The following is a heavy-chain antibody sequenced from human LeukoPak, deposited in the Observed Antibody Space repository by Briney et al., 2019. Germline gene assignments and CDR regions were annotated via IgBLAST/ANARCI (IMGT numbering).Heavy chain of an antibody. V-gene: IGHV1-3*01. CDR1: GYTFTSYA. CDR2: ISAGNGNT. J-gene: IGHJ4*02. CDR3: ARSGGDSFDY. D-gene: IGHD4-17*01. Sequence: VASVTVSCKASGYTFTSYAIHWVRQAPGQRLEWMGWISAGNGNTKYSQKFQGRVTITRDTSASTAYMELSSLKSEDTAVYYCARSGGDSFDYWGQGTLVTVSS.